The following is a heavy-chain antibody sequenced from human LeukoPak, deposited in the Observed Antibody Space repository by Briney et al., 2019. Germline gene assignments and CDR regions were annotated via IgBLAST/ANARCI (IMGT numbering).Heavy chain of an antibody. Sequence: QPGGSLRFSCAASGFTLSSYEMNWVRQAPGKGLEGISYISSSGSTIYYADSVKGRFTISRDNAKNSLYLQMNTLRAEDTAVYYCATFTDYWGQGTLVTVSS. CDR1: GFTLSSYE. CDR3: ATFTDY. J-gene: IGHJ4*02. V-gene: IGHV3-48*03. CDR2: ISSSGSTI.